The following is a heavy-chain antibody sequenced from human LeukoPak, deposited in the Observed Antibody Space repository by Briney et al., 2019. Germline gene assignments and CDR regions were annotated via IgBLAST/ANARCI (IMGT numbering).Heavy chain of an antibody. CDR3: ARSFAHVERYYFDY. CDR1: GHSFISYW. D-gene: IGHD1-1*01. J-gene: IGHJ4*02. V-gene: IGHV5-51*01. Sequence: GASLKISCKGSGHSFISYWIGWVRQMPGKGLEWMGIIYPGDSDTTYSPSFQGQVTISADKSINTAYLQWRSLKASDTAMYYCARSFAHVERYYFDYWGQGTLVSVSP. CDR2: IYPGDSDT.